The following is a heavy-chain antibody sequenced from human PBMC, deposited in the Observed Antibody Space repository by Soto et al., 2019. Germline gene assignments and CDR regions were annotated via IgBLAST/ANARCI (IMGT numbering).Heavy chain of an antibody. Sequence: SETLSLTCTVSGGSISRGGYYWSWIRQNPGKGLEWIGYTYNSVNTYYNPSLKSRVTISVDTSKNQFSLKLTSVTAADTAVYYCARDPAPWGQGTLVTVPQ. J-gene: IGHJ5*02. V-gene: IGHV4-31*03. CDR3: ARDPAP. CDR1: GGSISRGGYY. CDR2: TYNSVNT.